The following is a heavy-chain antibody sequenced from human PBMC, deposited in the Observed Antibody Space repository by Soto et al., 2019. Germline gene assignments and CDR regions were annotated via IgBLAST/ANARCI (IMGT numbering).Heavy chain of an antibody. J-gene: IGHJ4*02. CDR2: ISSSGSTI. CDR1: GFTFSDYY. CDR3: ARDLYSWRSWMVGVAGSY. D-gene: IGHD6-19*01. V-gene: IGHV3-11*01. Sequence: GGSLRLSCAASGFTFSDYYMIWIRQAPGNGLEWVSYISSSGSTIYYADSVKGRFTIYRDNAKNSLYLQMNSLRAEDTAVYYCARDLYSWRSWMVGVAGSYRGQGTLDTLSP.